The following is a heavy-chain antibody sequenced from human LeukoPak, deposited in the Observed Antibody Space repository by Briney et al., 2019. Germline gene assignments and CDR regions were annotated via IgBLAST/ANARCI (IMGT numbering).Heavy chain of an antibody. Sequence: SETLSLTCAVYGGSFSGYYWSWSRQPPGKGLEWSGEINHSGSTNYNPSLKSRVTISVDTSKTQFSLKLSSVPAADTAVYYCARRPIFGVVDLADYWGQGTLVTVSS. CDR3: ARRPIFGVVDLADY. D-gene: IGHD3-3*01. J-gene: IGHJ4*02. V-gene: IGHV4-34*01. CDR2: INHSGST. CDR1: GGSFSGYY.